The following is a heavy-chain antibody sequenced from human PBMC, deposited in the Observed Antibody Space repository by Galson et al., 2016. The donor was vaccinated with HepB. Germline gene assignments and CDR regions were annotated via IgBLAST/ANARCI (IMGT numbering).Heavy chain of an antibody. CDR1: RFTFSNFW. V-gene: IGHV3-7*03. Sequence: SLRLSCAASRFTFSNFWMSWVRQAPGSGLEWVANIRQDGGAKYYAASVKGRSTISRDNGKNSLYLQMTSLRAEDTAVYYCARGADDYHSSGYAFEFGGQGTLVTVSS. CDR2: IRQDGGAK. J-gene: IGHJ4*02. CDR3: ARGADDYHSSGYAFEF. D-gene: IGHD3-22*01.